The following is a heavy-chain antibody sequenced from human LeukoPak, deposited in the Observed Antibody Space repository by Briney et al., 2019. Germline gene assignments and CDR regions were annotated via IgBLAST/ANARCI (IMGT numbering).Heavy chain of an antibody. CDR2: ISSSGSTI. CDR1: GFTFSSYE. J-gene: IGHJ4*02. CDR3: ASLWFGELGGY. V-gene: IGHV3-48*03. D-gene: IGHD3-10*01. Sequence: GGSLRLSRAASGFTFSSYEMNWVRQAPGKGLEWVSYISSSGSTIYYADSVKGRFTISRDNAKNSLYLQMNSLRAEDTAVYYCASLWFGELGGYWGQGTLVTVSS.